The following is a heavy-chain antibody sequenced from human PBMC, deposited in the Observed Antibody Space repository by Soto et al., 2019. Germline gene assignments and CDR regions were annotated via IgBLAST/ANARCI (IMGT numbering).Heavy chain of an antibody. CDR1: GFTFSSYG. V-gene: IGHV3-30*18. J-gene: IGHJ6*03. CDR2: ISYDGSNK. CDR3: AKSTPGRVFRYYYMDV. D-gene: IGHD1-1*01. Sequence: PGGSLRLSCAASGFTFSSYGMHWVRQAPGKGLEWVAVISYDGSNKYYADSVKGRFTISRDNSKNTLYLQMNSLRAEDTAVYYCAKSTPGRVFRYYYMDVWGKGTTVTVSS.